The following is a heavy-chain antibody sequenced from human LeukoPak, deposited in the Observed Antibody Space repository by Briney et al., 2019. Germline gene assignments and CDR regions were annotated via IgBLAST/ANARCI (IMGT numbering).Heavy chain of an antibody. V-gene: IGHV3-23*01. J-gene: IGHJ5*02. CDR3: AKFRYYYDSSGHDEGS. D-gene: IGHD3-22*01. CDR2: ITSGPNSI. CDR1: GFALSSYA. Sequence: QTGGSLRLSCAASGFALSSYAMSWVRQAPGKGLEWVSYITSGPNSIYQADSVKGRFTISRDNSKNTLYLQMNSLRAEDTAVYYCAKFRYYYDSSGHDEGSWGQGTLVTVSS.